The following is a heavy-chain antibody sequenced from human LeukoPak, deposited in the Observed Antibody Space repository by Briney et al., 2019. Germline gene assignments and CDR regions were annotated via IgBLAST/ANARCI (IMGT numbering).Heavy chain of an antibody. Sequence: SETLSLTCTVSGGSISSHYWSWIRQPPGKGLEWIGYIYYSGSTNYNPSLKSRVTISVDTSKNQFSLKLSSVTAADTAVYYCARQSKRGQGWFDPWGQGTLVTVSS. CDR1: GGSISSHY. V-gene: IGHV4-59*08. J-gene: IGHJ5*02. CDR2: IYYSGST. D-gene: IGHD3-10*01. CDR3: ARQSKRGQGWFDP.